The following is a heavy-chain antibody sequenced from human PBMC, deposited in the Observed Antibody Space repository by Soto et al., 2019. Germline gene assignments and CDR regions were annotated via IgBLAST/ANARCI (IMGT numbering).Heavy chain of an antibody. CDR1: GFRFSYYG. CDR3: ARETSTGNYYMDV. CDR2: ISTSSSNI. J-gene: IGHJ6*03. V-gene: IGHV3-48*01. D-gene: IGHD2-2*01. Sequence: PGGSLILSCAASGFRFSYYGMNWVRQAPGKGLEWVSYISTSSSNIYYADSVKGRFTISRDNAKNSLSLQMNSLRAADTAVYYCARETSTGNYYMDVWGKGTTVTVS.